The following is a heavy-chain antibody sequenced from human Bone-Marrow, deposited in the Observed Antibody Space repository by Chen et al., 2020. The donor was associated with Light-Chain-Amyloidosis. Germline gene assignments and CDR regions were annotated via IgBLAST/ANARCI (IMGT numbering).Heavy chain of an antibody. V-gene: IGHV3-23*04. CDR2: IRGGGGSR. J-gene: IGHJ3*02. CDR3: AKDISYDDILPGYPADAFDI. Sequence: EVQLVESGGGLLQRGGSLRLSCAASGFAFSSYAMSWVRQAPGKGLEWVSTIRGGGGSRYYGDSVKGRLTISRDNSKNALLLQMNSLRAEDTAVYYCAKDISYDDILPGYPADAFDIWGQGTMVTVSS. D-gene: IGHD3-9*01. CDR1: GFAFSSYA.